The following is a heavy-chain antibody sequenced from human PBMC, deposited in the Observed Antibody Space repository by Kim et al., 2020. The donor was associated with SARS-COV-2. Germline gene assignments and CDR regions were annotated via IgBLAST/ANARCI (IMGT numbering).Heavy chain of an antibody. Sequence: ASVKVSCNASGYFFIIFVIICVFLFLLYFLEWMGWISAYNGNTNYAQKLQCRVTMTTVTSTSTAYMELRSLRSDDTAVYYCARENEWELPYYYYYGMDVWGQGTTVTVSS. CDR2: ISAYNGNT. CDR3: ARENEWELPYYYYYGMDV. J-gene: IGHJ6*02. V-gene: IGHV1-18*01. D-gene: IGHD1-26*01. CDR1: GYFFIIFV.